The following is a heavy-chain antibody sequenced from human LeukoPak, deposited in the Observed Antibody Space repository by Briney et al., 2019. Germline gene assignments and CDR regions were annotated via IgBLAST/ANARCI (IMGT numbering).Heavy chain of an antibody. Sequence: SETLSLTCTVSGASLSAFHWTWFRQPAGKTLEWIGLMYSSGSTLLNPSLKTRVAMSLDLTKNQLSLSLTSLPPADPAMYYCARKDGVYWGQGTLVTVSS. V-gene: IGHV4-4*07. J-gene: IGHJ4*02. CDR1: GASLSAFH. CDR2: MYSSGST. CDR3: ARKDGVY. D-gene: IGHD3-10*01.